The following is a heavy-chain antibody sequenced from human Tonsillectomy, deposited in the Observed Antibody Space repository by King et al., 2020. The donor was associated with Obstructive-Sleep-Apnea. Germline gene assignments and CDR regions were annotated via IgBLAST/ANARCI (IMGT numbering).Heavy chain of an antibody. CDR2: IYSGGRT. CDR1: GLTASSNY. Sequence: VQLVESGGGLVQPGGSLRLSCAASGLTASSNYMSWVRQAPGKGLEWVSVIYSGGRTNYADSVKGRFTLSRHNSKNTLYLQMNSLRAEDTAVYYCAREVLGDNSGWYLDYWGQGTLVTVSS. V-gene: IGHV3-53*04. CDR3: AREVLGDNSGWYLDY. D-gene: IGHD6-19*01. J-gene: IGHJ4*02.